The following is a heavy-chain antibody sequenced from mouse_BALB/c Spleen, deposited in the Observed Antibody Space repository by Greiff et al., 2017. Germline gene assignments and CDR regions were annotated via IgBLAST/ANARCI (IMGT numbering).Heavy chain of an antibody. CDR3: ARDGGRTYYYAMDY. V-gene: IGHV3-5*02. J-gene: IGHJ4*01. CDR2: IYYSGTI. D-gene: IGHD3-3*01. Sequence: EVQLQQSGPGLVKPSQTVSLTCTVTGISITTGNYRWSWIRQFPGNKLEWIGYIYYSGTITYNPSLTSRTTITRDTSKNQFFLEMNSLTAEDTATYYCARDGGRTYYYAMDYWGQGTSVTVSS. CDR1: GISITTGNYR.